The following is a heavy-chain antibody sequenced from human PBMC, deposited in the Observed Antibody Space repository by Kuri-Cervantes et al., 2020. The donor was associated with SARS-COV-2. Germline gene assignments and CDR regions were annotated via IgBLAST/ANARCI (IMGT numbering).Heavy chain of an antibody. Sequence: ESLKISCTVSGYSISSGYYWGWIRQPLGKGLEWIESIYHSGNTHYNSSLMSRVTMSVDTFKNQFSLNLRSLTAVDTAIYYCSRVGYCFGTRCVTYFDPWGQGTLVTVSS. V-gene: IGHV4-38-2*02. CDR1: GYSISSGYY. D-gene: IGHD2-2*03. J-gene: IGHJ5*02. CDR2: IYHSGNT. CDR3: SRVGYCFGTRCVTYFDP.